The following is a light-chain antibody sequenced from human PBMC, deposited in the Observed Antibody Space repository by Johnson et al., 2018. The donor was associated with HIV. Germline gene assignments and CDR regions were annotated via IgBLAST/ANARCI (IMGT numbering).Light chain of an antibody. V-gene: IGLV1-51*02. CDR2: ETY. Sequence: QSVFTQPPSVSAAPGQKVTISCSGSRFNIGNNYVSWYQQLPGTAPKLLIYETYKRPSGIPDRFSASKSGTSATLDITGLQTGDEAYYYCGTWDSSLSVGVFGTGTKVTVL. CDR1: RFNIGNNY. CDR3: GTWDSSLSVGV. J-gene: IGLJ1*01.